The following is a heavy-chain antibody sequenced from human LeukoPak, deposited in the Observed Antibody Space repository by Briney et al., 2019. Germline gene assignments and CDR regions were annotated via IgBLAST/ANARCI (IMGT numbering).Heavy chain of an antibody. V-gene: IGHV3-48*03. Sequence: PGGSLRLSCAASGFTFSSYEMNWVCQAPGKGLEWVSYISSSGNTIYYADSVKGRFTISRDNAKNSLYLQMNSLRAEDTAVYYCARGGGYYGSGSLHYYYGMDVWGQGTTVTVSS. J-gene: IGHJ6*02. CDR2: ISSSGNTI. CDR1: GFTFSSYE. D-gene: IGHD3-10*01. CDR3: ARGGGYYGSGSLHYYYGMDV.